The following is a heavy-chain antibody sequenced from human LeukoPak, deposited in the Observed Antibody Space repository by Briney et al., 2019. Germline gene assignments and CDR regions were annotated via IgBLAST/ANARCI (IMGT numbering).Heavy chain of an antibody. V-gene: IGHV4-59*08. CDR1: GFTVSSNY. CDR3: ARHPTALVSYGFDP. Sequence: GSLRLSCAASGFTVSSNYMSWVRQAPGKGLEWIGRIYTSGSTNYNPSLKSRVTISVDTSKNQFSLNLSSVTAADTAVYYCARHPTALVSYGFDPWGQGTLVTVSS. CDR2: IYTSGST. J-gene: IGHJ5*02. D-gene: IGHD5-18*01.